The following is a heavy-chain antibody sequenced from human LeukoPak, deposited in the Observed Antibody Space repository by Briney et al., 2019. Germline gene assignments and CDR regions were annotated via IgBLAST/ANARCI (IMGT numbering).Heavy chain of an antibody. D-gene: IGHD2-2*01. V-gene: IGHV4-59*06. CDR1: GGSISSFY. CDR3: ARGGAQGYCSSTSCYKAHRFDP. Sequence: SETLSLTCTVSGGSISSFYWSWIRQHPGKGLEWIGYIYYSGSTYYNPSLKSRVTISVDTSKNQFSLKLSSVTAADTAVYYCARGGAQGYCSSTSCYKAHRFDPWGQGTLVTVSS. J-gene: IGHJ5*02. CDR2: IYYSGST.